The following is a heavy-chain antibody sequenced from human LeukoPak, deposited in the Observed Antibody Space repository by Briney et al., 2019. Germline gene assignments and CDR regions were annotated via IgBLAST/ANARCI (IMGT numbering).Heavy chain of an antibody. CDR3: ARASAAGTHLDY. Sequence: PSGALSLTCAVSGGSIGSSNWWRWVRQPPGKGLEWIGEIYHSGSTHCNPSLKSRVTISVDTSKNQFSLKLSSVTAADTAVYYCARASAAGTHLDYWGQGTLVTVSS. CDR1: GGSIGSSNW. CDR2: IYHSGST. J-gene: IGHJ4*02. V-gene: IGHV4-4*02. D-gene: IGHD6-13*01.